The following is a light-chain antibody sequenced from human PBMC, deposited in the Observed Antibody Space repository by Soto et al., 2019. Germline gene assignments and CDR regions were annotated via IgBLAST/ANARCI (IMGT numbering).Light chain of an antibody. V-gene: IGLV1-40*01. J-gene: IGLJ1*01. Sequence: QSVLTQPPSVSGAPGQRVTLSCTGSSSNIGAGYHVHWYQHLPGTAPKLLISDNTNRPSGVPDRFSGSKSGTSASLAITGLQAEDEADYYCQSYDTSLREHVFGTGTKLTVL. CDR1: SSNIGAGYH. CDR3: QSYDTSLREHV. CDR2: DNT.